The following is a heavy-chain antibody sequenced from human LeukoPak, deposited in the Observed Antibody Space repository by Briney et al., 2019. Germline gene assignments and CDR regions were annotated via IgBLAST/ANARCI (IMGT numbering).Heavy chain of an antibody. J-gene: IGHJ5*02. Sequence: ASVKVSCKASGYTFTSYDINWVRQATGQGLEWMGWMNPNSGNTGYAQKFQGRVTMTRNTSISTAYMELSSLRSEDTAVYYCARSHVDSGYDPEPWFDPWGQGTLVTVSS. CDR2: MNPNSGNT. CDR1: GYTFTSYD. V-gene: IGHV1-8*01. CDR3: ARSHVDSGYDPEPWFDP. D-gene: IGHD5-12*01.